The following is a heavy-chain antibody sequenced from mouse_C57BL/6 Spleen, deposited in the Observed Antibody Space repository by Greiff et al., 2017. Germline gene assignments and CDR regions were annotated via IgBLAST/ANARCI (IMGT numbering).Heavy chain of an antibody. D-gene: IGHD1-1*01. J-gene: IGHJ2*01. CDR2: INPYNGGT. Sequence: VQLQQSGPVLVKPGASVKMSCKASGYTFTDYYMNWVKQSHGKSLEWIGVINPYNGGTSYNQKFKGKATLTVDKSSSTAYMELNSLTSEDSAVYYCAKNYGSSLDYFDYWGQGTTLTVSS. CDR3: AKNYGSSLDYFDY. CDR1: GYTFTDYY. V-gene: IGHV1-19*01.